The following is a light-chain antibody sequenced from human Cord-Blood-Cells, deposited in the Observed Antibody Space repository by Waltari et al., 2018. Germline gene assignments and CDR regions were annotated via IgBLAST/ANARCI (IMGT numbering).Light chain of an antibody. V-gene: IGKV3D-15*01. CDR1: QIVSSN. CDR3: QQYNNWPLT. CDR2: GAS. J-gene: IGKJ4*01. Sequence: EIVMTQSPATLSVSPGERPTLSCRASQIVSSNLACYQQKPRQAPRLLIYGASTRATGIPARFSGSGSGTEFTLTISSLQSEDFAVYYCQQYNNWPLTFGGGTKVDIK.